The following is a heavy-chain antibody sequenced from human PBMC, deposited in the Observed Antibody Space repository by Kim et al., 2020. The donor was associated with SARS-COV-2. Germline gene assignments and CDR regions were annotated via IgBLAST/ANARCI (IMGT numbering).Heavy chain of an antibody. CDR2: ISYDGSNK. D-gene: IGHD1-26*01. J-gene: IGHJ3*02. Sequence: GGSLRLSCAASGFTFSSYAMHWVRQAPGKGLEWVAVISYDGSNKYYADSVKGRFTISRDNSKNTLYLQMNSLRAEDTAVYYCARGSGSYYAAFDIWGQGTMVTVSS. V-gene: IGHV3-30*04. CDR1: GFTFSSYA. CDR3: ARGSGSYYAAFDI.